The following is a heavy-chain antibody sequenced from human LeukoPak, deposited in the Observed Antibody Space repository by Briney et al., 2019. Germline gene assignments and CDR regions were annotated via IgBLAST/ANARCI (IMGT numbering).Heavy chain of an antibody. Sequence: TSETLSLTCAVYGGSVSGYYWSWIRQPPGKGLEWIGEISHRGRTHYNPSLKGRVTMSVDTSKNQFALEVDSVTAADTAVYYCARFPLCFLEPFDCWGQGILVTASS. CDR1: GGSVSGYY. D-gene: IGHD3/OR15-3a*01. J-gene: IGHJ4*02. CDR2: ISHRGRT. CDR3: ARFPLCFLEPFDC. V-gene: IGHV4-34*01.